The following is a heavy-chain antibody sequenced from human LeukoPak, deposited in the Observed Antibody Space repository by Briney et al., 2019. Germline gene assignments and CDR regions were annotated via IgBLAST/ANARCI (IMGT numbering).Heavy chain of an antibody. D-gene: IGHD3-16*01. CDR2: INPNSGGT. J-gene: IGHJ6*03. Sequence: ASVKVSCKASGYTFTGYYMHWVRQAPGQGLEWMGWINPNSGGTDYAQKFQGRVTMTRDTSINSAYMELSRLTSDDTAVYYCARGLWVSGSLGVPYYYYMDVWGKGTTVTVSS. CDR1: GYTFTGYY. CDR3: ARGLWVSGSLGVPYYYYMDV. V-gene: IGHV1-2*02.